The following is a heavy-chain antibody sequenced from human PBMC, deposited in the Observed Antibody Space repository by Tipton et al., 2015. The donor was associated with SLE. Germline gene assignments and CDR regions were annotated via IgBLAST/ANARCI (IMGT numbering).Heavy chain of an antibody. J-gene: IGHJ4*02. Sequence: GLVKPSETLSLSCAVSSGSINSPYWSWVRQPPGKGLEWIGYIYYTGTTNYNPSLKSRVTISVDTSKNQFSLKLTSVTAADTAIYYCAGSYYNVFDYWGQGILVTVSS. CDR1: SGSINSPY. V-gene: IGHV4-59*11. CDR3: AGSYYNVFDY. CDR2: IYYTGTT. D-gene: IGHD3-10*01.